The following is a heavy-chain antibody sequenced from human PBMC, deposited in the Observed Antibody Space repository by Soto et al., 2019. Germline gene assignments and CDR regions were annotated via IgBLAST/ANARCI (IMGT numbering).Heavy chain of an antibody. V-gene: IGHV4-61*01. CDR1: GGSVSSGSYY. Sequence: QVQLQESGPGLVKPSETLSLTCTVSGGSVSSGSYYWSWIRQPPGKGLEWIGYIYYSGSTNYNASLKSRLTISVDTSKNQFSLKLSSVTAADTAVYYCARFIEYSSSSVIDYWGQGTLVTVSS. CDR2: IYYSGST. CDR3: ARFIEYSSSSVIDY. D-gene: IGHD6-6*01. J-gene: IGHJ4*02.